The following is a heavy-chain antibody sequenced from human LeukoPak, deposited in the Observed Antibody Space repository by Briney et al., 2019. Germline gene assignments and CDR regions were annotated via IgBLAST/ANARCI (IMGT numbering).Heavy chain of an antibody. CDR2: FVPEDGET. V-gene: IGHV1-24*01. CDR1: GDTLTELS. D-gene: IGHD3-10*01. Sequence: SVKVSCKLSGDTLTELSMHWVRQSPGKGLAWMGGFVPEDGETIYAQKFQGRVTMTEDTSTDTAYMELSSLRSDDTAVYFCATLPRGHLFDSWGQGTLVTVSS. J-gene: IGHJ4*02. CDR3: ATLPRGHLFDS.